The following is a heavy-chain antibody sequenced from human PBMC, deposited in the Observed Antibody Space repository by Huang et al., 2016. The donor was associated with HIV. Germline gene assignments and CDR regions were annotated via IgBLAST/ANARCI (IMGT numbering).Heavy chain of an antibody. V-gene: IGHV4-34*01. D-gene: IGHD3-16*01. Sequence: QVRLHQWGTGLVRPSETLSLTCAVYGGPLRGHYWSWVRLPPGGSLEWLGEVNHRGSANDNPSLKCRLSMSIDTSKKQFSLKLGSVTAADTALYYCARSLMGEDPFDIWGQGTLVTVSS. CDR1: GGPLRGHY. CDR2: VNHRGSA. J-gene: IGHJ3*02. CDR3: ARSLMGEDPFDI.